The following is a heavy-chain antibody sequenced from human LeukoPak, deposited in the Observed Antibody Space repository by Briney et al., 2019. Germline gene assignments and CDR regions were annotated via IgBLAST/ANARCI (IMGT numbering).Heavy chain of an antibody. CDR3: ASGYRTFDY. CDR2: TKQDGSEE. Sequence: GGSLRLSCAASGFTFSSYAMHWVRQAPGKGLEWVANTKQDGSEEYYVDSVKGRFTISRDNANNSLYLQMSSLRAEDMAVYYCASGYRTFDYWGQGTLVTVSS. D-gene: IGHD5-18*01. J-gene: IGHJ4*02. CDR1: GFTFSSYA. V-gene: IGHV3-7*03.